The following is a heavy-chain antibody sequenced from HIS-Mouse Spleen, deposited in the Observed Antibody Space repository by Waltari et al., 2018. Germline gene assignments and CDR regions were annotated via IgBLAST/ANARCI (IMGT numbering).Heavy chain of an antibody. CDR2: ISNDGSNK. CDR1: GFTFSRYA. Sequence: QVQLVESGGGVVQPGRSLRLSCAASGFTFSRYAMHWVRQAPGKGLEWVAVISNDGSNKYYADSVKGRFTISRDNSKNTLYLQMNSLRAEDTAVYYCARDHSGWYFDYWGQGTLVTVSS. D-gene: IGHD6-19*01. CDR3: ARDHSGWYFDY. J-gene: IGHJ4*02. V-gene: IGHV3-30-3*01.